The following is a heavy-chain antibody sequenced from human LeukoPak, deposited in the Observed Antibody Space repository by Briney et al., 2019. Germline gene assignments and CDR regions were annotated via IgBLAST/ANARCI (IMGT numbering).Heavy chain of an antibody. D-gene: IGHD2-2*01. CDR3: ARGSRYCSSTSCYVTDYYYYYGMDV. Sequence: SQTLSLTSTVSGVSISSGGYYWSWIRLHPGKSLEWIGDIYFTGSTYYNPSLKSRVTISVDTSKNQFSLKLSSVTAADTAVYYCARGSRYCSSTSCYVTDYYYYYGMDVWGQGTTVTVSS. CDR2: IYFTGST. V-gene: IGHV4-31*03. CDR1: GVSISSGGYY. J-gene: IGHJ6*02.